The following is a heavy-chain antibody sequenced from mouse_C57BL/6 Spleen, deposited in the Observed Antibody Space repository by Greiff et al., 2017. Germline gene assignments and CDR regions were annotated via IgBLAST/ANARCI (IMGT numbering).Heavy chain of an antibody. Sequence: QVQLKQPGAELVKPGASVKLSCKASGYTFTSYWMHWVKQRPGRGLEWIGRIDPNSGGTKYNEKFKSKATLTVDKPSSTAYMQLSSLTSEDSAVYDFARYYYGSSYEAWFAYWGQGTLVTVSA. CDR3: ARYYYGSSYEAWFAY. CDR1: GYTFTSYW. CDR2: IDPNSGGT. D-gene: IGHD1-1*01. V-gene: IGHV1-72*01. J-gene: IGHJ3*01.